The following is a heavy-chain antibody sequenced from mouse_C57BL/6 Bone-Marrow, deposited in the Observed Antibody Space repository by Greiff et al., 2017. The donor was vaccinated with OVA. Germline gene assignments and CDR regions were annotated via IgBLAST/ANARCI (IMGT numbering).Heavy chain of an antibody. V-gene: IGHV1-9*01. CDR1: GYTFTGYW. Sequence: QVQLKESGAELMKPGASVKLSCKATGYTFTGYWIEWVKQRPGHGLEWIGEILPGSGSTNYNEKFKGKATFTADTSSNTAYMQLSSLTTEDSAIYYCARPPYYGRASYWYFDVWGTGTTVTVSS. J-gene: IGHJ1*03. CDR2: ILPGSGST. CDR3: ARPPYYGRASYWYFDV. D-gene: IGHD1-1*01.